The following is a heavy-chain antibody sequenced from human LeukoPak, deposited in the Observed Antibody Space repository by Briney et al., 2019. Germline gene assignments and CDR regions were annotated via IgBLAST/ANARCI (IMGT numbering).Heavy chain of an antibody. Sequence: GGSLRLSCEASGFTFSSYWMAWVRQAPGKGLEWVANINPAGSDIYYVDSVKGRFTISRDSSKNTVYLQMNSLRAEDTGLYYCARDVDTSGHSSRLDPWGQGTLVTVSS. J-gene: IGHJ5*02. V-gene: IGHV3-7*03. CDR1: GFTFSSYW. CDR3: ARDVDTSGHSSRLDP. D-gene: IGHD5-18*01. CDR2: INPAGSDI.